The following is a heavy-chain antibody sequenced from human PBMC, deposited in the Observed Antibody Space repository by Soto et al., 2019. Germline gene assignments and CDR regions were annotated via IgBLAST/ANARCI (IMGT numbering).Heavy chain of an antibody. CDR3: ARGSKYVDYSGWFDP. V-gene: IGHV1-8*01. J-gene: IGHJ5*02. CDR1: GYIFTNYD. D-gene: IGHD4-17*01. Sequence: QVQLVQSGAEVKKPGASVKVSCKASGYIFTNYDINWVRQATGQGLEYLGWINPNSGNTGYVQKFKGRVTITRNTSITTAYMELNSLRSEDTAVYYCARGSKYVDYSGWFDPWGQGTLVTVSS. CDR2: INPNSGNT.